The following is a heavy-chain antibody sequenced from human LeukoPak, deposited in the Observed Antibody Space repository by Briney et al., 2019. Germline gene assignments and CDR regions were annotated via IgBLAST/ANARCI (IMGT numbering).Heavy chain of an antibody. CDR2: IYYSGST. CDR3: AREGWYGDYIIDY. CDR1: GGSFSGYY. V-gene: IGHV4-59*01. Sequence: PSETLSLTCAVYGGSFSGYYWSWIRQPPGKGLEWIGYIYYSGSTNYNPSLKSRVTISVDTSKNQFSLKLSSVTAADTAVYYCAREGWYGDYIIDYWGQGTLVTVSS. J-gene: IGHJ4*02. D-gene: IGHD4-17*01.